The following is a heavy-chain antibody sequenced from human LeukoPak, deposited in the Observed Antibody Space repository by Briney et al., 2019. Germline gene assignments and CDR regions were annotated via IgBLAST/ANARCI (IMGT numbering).Heavy chain of an antibody. CDR2: TYYRSKWYN. Sequence: SQTLSLTCAISGDSVSSNSAAWNWIRQSPSRGLEWLGRTYYRSKWYNDYAVSVKSRITINPDTSKNQFSLQLNSVTPEDTAVYYCARDVSLLRVWGSYRPDAFDIWGQGTMVTVSS. CDR3: ARDVSLLRVWGSYRPDAFDI. CDR1: GDSVSSNSAA. J-gene: IGHJ3*02. D-gene: IGHD3-16*02. V-gene: IGHV6-1*01.